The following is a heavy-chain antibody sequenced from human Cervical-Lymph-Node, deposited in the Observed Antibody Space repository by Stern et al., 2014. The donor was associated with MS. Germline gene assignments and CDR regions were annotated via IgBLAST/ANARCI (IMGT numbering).Heavy chain of an antibody. CDR1: GGTFSSYA. D-gene: IGHD2-21*02. Sequence: VQLVESGAEVKKPGSSVKVSCKASGGTFSSYAISWVRQAPGQGLEWMGGIIPIFGKANYAQKFQGRVTITADESTSTAYMELSSLRSEDTAVYYCASAYCGGDCPDWYFDLWGRGTLVTVSS. J-gene: IGHJ2*01. CDR3: ASAYCGGDCPDWYFDL. V-gene: IGHV1-69*01. CDR2: IIPIFGKA.